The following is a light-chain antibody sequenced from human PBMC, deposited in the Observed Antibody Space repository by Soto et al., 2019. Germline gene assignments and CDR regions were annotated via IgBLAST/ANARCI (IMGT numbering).Light chain of an antibody. J-gene: IGKJ5*01. Sequence: EIVVTQSPATLSVSPGERATLSCRASQSVSSNLAWYQQKPGQAPRLLIYGASTRATGIPARFSGSGSGSDFTLTISRLEPEDFAVYFCQRYGSSPLITFGQGTRLEIK. V-gene: IGKV3-20*01. CDR1: QSVSSN. CDR3: QRYGSSPLIT. CDR2: GAS.